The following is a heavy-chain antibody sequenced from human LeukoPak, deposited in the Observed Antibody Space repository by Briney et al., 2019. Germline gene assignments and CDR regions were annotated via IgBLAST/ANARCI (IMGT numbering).Heavy chain of an antibody. CDR1: GYTFTSYG. D-gene: IGHD5-24*01. CDR3: ARVMAEHYYYYYMDV. Sequence: ASVKVSCKASGYTFTSYGISWVRQAPGQGLEWMGWINPNSGGTNYAQKFQGRVTMTRDTSISTAYMELSRLRSDDTAVYYCARVMAEHYYYYYMDVWGKGTTVTVSS. J-gene: IGHJ6*03. V-gene: IGHV1-2*02. CDR2: INPNSGGT.